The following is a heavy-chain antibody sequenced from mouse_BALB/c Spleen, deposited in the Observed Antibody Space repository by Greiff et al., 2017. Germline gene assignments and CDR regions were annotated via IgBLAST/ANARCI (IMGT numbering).Heavy chain of an antibody. CDR2: IDPANGNT. Sequence: EVQLQQSGAELVKPGASVKLSCTASGFNIKDTYMHWVKQRPEQGLEWIGRIDPANGNTKYDPKFQGKATITADTSSNTAYLQLSSLTSEDTAVYYCARRYPYAGFAYWGQGTLVTVSA. J-gene: IGHJ3*01. V-gene: IGHV14-3*02. CDR3: ARRYPYAGFAY. CDR1: GFNIKDTY. D-gene: IGHD1-1*01.